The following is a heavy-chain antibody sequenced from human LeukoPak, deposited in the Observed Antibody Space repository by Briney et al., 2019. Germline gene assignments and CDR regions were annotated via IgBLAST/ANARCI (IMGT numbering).Heavy chain of an antibody. CDR3: ARDHRDGYNRMSDF. J-gene: IGHJ4*02. D-gene: IGHD5-24*01. Sequence: SETLSLTCTVSGYSISSGSYWGWVRQPPGKGLEWIASMFRSGSTYYNPSLKSRVTMSIDTSNNKFSLRLTSVTAADTAVYYCARDHRDGYNRMSDFWGQGALVFVS. V-gene: IGHV4-38-2*02. CDR2: MFRSGST. CDR1: GYSISSGSY.